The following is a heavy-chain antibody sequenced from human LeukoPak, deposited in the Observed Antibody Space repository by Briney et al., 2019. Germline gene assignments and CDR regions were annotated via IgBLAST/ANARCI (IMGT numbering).Heavy chain of an antibody. J-gene: IGHJ4*02. CDR1: GGSISSSSYY. CDR2: IYYSGST. V-gene: IGHV4-39*07. D-gene: IGHD2-15*01. Sequence: SETLSLTCTVSGGSISSSSYYWGWIRQPPGKGLEWIGSIYYSGSTYYNPSLKSRVTISVDTSKNQFSLKLSSVTAADTAVYYCARGPLRYCSGGSCPKPEYRFDYWGQGTLVTVSS. CDR3: ARGPLRYCSGGSCPKPEYRFDY.